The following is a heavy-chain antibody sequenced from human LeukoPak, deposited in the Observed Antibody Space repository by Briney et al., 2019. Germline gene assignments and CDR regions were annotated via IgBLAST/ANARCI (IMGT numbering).Heavy chain of an antibody. CDR3: GIHSDPVQRSRASCYSICDPQVAF. J-gene: IGHJ4*02. CDR2: ISGSGGST. Sequence: GGSLRLSCAASGFTFSSYAMSWVRQAPGKGLEWVSAISGSGGSTYYADSVKGRFTISRDNSKNTLYLQMNSLRAEDTAVYYCGIHSDPVQRSRASCYSICDPQVAFWSQGTLVNVGS. V-gene: IGHV3-23*01. CDR1: GFTFSSYA. D-gene: IGHD2-15*01.